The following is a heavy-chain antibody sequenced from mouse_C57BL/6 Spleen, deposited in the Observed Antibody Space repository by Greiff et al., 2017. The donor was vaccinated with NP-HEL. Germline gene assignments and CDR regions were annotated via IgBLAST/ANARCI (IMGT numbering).Heavy chain of an antibody. CDR3: ARPGREKDYFDY. CDR2: ISSGSSTI. Sequence: EVKLVESGGGLVKPGGSLKLSCAASGFTFSDYGMHWVRQAPEKGLEWVAYISSGSSTIYYADTLKGRFTISRDNAKNTLFLQMTSLRSEDTAMYYCARPGREKDYFDYWGQGTTLTVSS. J-gene: IGHJ2*01. V-gene: IGHV5-17*01. CDR1: GFTFSDYG.